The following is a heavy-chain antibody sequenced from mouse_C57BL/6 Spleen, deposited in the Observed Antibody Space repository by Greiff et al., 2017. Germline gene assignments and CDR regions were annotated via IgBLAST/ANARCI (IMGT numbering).Heavy chain of an antibody. D-gene: IGHD3-2*02. CDR1: GYSFTSYY. CDR2: IYPGSGNT. V-gene: IGHV1-66*01. CDR3: ARGGDSSGLFDY. J-gene: IGHJ2*01. Sequence: QVQLKQSGPELVKPGASVKISCKASGYSFTSYYIHWVKQRPGQGLEWIGWIYPGSGNTKYNEKFKGKATLTADTSSSTAYMQLSSLTSEDSAVYYCARGGDSSGLFDYWGQGTTLTVSS.